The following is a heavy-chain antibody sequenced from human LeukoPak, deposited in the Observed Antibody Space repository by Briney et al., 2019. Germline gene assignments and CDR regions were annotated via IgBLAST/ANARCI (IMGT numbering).Heavy chain of an antibody. CDR3: TRITYYYDSSGYYHPS. D-gene: IGHD3-22*01. CDR2: INSDGSST. J-gene: IGHJ5*02. CDR1: GFTFSSYW. Sequence: PGGPLRLSCAASGFTFSSYWMHWVRQAPGKGLVWVSRINSDGSSTSYADSVKGRFTISRDNAKNTLYLQMNSLRAEDTAVYYCTRITYYYDSSGYYHPSWGQGTLVTVSS. V-gene: IGHV3-74*01.